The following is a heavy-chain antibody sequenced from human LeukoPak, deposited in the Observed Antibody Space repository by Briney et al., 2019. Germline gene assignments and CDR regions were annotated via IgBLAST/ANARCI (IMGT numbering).Heavy chain of an antibody. V-gene: IGHV3-7*01. J-gene: IGHJ4*02. D-gene: IGHD3-22*01. CDR2: IKQDGSEK. CDR3: ARAATFNYDNYFHY. Sequence: RGSLRLSCAASGFTFSNYWMNWVRQAPGKVPEWVANIKQDGSEKYYVDSVKGRFTISRDNANNSLYLQMNSLRVEDTAVYYCARAATFNYDNYFHYWGQGTLVTVSS. CDR1: GFTFSNYW.